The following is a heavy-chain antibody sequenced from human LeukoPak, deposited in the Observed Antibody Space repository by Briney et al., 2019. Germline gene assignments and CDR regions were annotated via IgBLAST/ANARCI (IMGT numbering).Heavy chain of an antibody. J-gene: IGHJ5*02. Sequence: GGSLRLSCAASGFTFSSYSMNWVRQAPGKGLEWVSSISSSSSYIYYAGSVKGRFTISRDNAKNSLYLQMNSLRAEDTAVYYSARDRLERHFWFDPWGQGTLVTVSS. D-gene: IGHD1-1*01. CDR3: ARDRLERHFWFDP. V-gene: IGHV3-21*01. CDR2: ISSSSSYI. CDR1: GFTFSSYS.